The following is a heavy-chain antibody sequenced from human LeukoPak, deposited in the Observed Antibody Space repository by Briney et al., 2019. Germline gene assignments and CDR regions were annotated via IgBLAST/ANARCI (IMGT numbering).Heavy chain of an antibody. V-gene: IGHV3-23*01. J-gene: IGHJ5*02. CDR1: GFTFSNYV. D-gene: IGHD4-17*01. CDR2: ISGSGDYS. CDR3: AKDFSAGGNYGYGRFDP. Sequence: GGSLRLSCAASGFTFSNYVMNWVRQAPGKGLEWVSAISGSGDYSNRADSVKGRFTISRDNSENTLYLQMNSLRAEDTGVYYCAKDFSAGGNYGYGRFDPWGQGTLVTVSS.